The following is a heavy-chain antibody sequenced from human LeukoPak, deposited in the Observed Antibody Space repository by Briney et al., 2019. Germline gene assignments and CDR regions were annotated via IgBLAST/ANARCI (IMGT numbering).Heavy chain of an antibody. Sequence: QSGGSLRLSCAASGFIFSNYWMHWVRQAPGKGLVWVSRINSDGSSTNYADSVKGRFTISRDNAKNTLYLQMNSLRAEDTAVYYCARGVTYYYDSSGYRLDPWGQGTLVTVSS. J-gene: IGHJ5*02. CDR3: ARGVTYYYDSSGYRLDP. CDR1: GFIFSNYW. D-gene: IGHD3-22*01. V-gene: IGHV3-74*01. CDR2: INSDGSST.